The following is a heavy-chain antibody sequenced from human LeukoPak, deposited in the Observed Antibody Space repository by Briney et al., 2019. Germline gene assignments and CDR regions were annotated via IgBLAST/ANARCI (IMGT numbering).Heavy chain of an antibody. CDR2: IYHSGHT. CDR1: GASVSSDY. D-gene: IGHD2/OR15-2a*01. CDR3: ARHPFQYPFDH. V-gene: IGHV4-59*08. Sequence: PSETLSLTCTVSGASVSSDYWSWIRQSPGKGLGWIGYIYHSGHTMSNPSLESRVSLSLDTSNNQFSLKLSSVTAADTAVYYCARHPFQYPFDHWGQGTVVSVSS. J-gene: IGHJ5*02.